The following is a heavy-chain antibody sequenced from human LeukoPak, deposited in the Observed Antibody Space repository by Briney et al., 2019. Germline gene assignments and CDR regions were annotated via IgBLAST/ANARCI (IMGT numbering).Heavy chain of an antibody. Sequence: GGSLRLSCAASGFTFSSYWMSWVRQAPGKGLEWVANIKQDGSEKYSVDVVKGRFTISRDNAKNSLYMQMNSLRAEDTAVYYCARVMSASVWRSYGSYYYYYYMDIWGKGTTVTVSS. J-gene: IGHJ6*03. CDR3: ARVMSASVWRSYGSYYYYYYMDI. CDR1: GFTFSSYW. CDR2: IKQDGSEK. D-gene: IGHD3-16*01. V-gene: IGHV3-7*01.